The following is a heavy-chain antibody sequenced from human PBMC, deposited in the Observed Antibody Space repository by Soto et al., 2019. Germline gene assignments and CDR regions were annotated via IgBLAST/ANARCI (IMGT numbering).Heavy chain of an antibody. CDR2: ISSSSSTI. J-gene: IGHJ5*02. Sequence: EVQLVESGGGLVQPGGSLRLSCAASGFTFSSYSMNWVRQAPGKGLEWVSYISSSSSTIYYADSVKGRFTISRDNAKNSLYLQMNSLGAEDTAVYYCAREYCSSTSCLHWFDPWGQGTLVTVSS. CDR3: AREYCSSTSCLHWFDP. D-gene: IGHD2-2*01. V-gene: IGHV3-48*01. CDR1: GFTFSSYS.